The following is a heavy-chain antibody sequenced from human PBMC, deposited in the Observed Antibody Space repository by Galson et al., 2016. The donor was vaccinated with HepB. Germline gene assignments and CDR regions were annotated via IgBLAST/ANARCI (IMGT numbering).Heavy chain of an antibody. J-gene: IGHJ4*02. CDR1: GGTFSYYA. V-gene: IGHV1-69*13. CDR2: IIPIFGKA. CDR3: ARRGARSCSGGSCYECDY. D-gene: IGHD2-15*01. Sequence: SVKVSCKASGGTFSYYAISWVRQAPGQGLEWMRGIIPIFGKADYAQKFQGRVTITADDSTSTAYMELSSLRSEDTDVYYCARRGARSCSGGSCYECDYWGQGTLVTVSS.